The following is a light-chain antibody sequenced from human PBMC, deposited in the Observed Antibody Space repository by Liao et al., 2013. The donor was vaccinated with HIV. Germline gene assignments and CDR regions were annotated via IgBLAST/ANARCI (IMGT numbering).Light chain of an antibody. CDR3: QAWDRNTAI. J-gene: IGLJ2*01. CDR1: NIGSKS. Sequence: SYELTQPPSVSVAPGKTAGITCGGNNIGSKSVQWYQQKPGQAPVLVIYYDTYRPSGIPERFSGSNSGNTATLTISGTQPTDEADYYCQAWDRNTAIFGGGTKLTVL. CDR2: YDT. V-gene: IGLV3-21*01.